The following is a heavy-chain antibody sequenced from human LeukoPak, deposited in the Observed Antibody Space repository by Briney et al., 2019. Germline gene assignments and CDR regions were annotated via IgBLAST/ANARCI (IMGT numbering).Heavy chain of an antibody. CDR1: GYTFTGYY. CDR2: INPNSGGT. Sequence: ASVKVSCKASGYTFTGYYMHWVRQAPGQGLEWMGWINPNSGGTNYAQKFQGWVTMTRDTSISTAYMELSRLRSDDTAVYYRARAANPYCSGGSCYSGSTYYYGMDVWGKGTTVTVSS. J-gene: IGHJ6*04. V-gene: IGHV1-2*04. CDR3: ARAANPYCSGGSCYSGSTYYYGMDV. D-gene: IGHD2-15*01.